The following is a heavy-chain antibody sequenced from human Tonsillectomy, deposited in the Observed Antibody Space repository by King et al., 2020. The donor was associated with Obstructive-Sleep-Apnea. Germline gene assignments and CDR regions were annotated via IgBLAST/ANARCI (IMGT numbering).Heavy chain of an antibody. CDR1: GYTLTSYY. CDR3: ARSFLSSTVVTPNSYYYYYYGMDV. D-gene: IGHD4-23*01. Sequence: VQLVESGAEVKKPGASVKVSCKASGYTLTSYYMHWVRQAPGQGLEWMGIINPSGGSTSYAQKFQGRVTMTRDTSTSTVYMELSSLRSEDTAVYYCARSFLSSTVVTPNSYYYYYYGMDVWGQGTTVTVSS. J-gene: IGHJ6*02. CDR2: INPSGGST. V-gene: IGHV1-46*03.